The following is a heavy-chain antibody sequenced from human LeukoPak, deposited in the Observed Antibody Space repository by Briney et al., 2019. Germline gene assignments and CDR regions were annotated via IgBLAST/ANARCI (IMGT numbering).Heavy chain of an antibody. V-gene: IGHV3-64*01. CDR2: ISSNGGST. D-gene: IGHD5-18*01. Sequence: GGSLRLSCAASGFTFSSYAMHWVRQAPGKGLEYVSAISSNGGSTYYANSVKGRFTISRDNSKSTLYLQMGSLRAEDMAVYYCARGEQLWLHTYAFDIWGQGTMVTVSS. J-gene: IGHJ3*02. CDR3: ARGEQLWLHTYAFDI. CDR1: GFTFSSYA.